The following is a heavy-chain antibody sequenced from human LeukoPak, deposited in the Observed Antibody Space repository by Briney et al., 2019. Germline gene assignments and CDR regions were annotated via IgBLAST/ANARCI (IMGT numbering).Heavy chain of an antibody. CDR1: GYTFSSYY. J-gene: IGHJ4*02. V-gene: IGHV1-46*01. CDR3: ARGHGSGYYTGPLDY. D-gene: IGHD3-22*01. CDR2: INPSGGST. Sequence: ASVKVSCKASGYTFSSYYMHWVRQAPGQGLEWMAIINPSGGSTSYAQKFQGRVTMTRDTSASTVYMELYSLRSEDTAVYYCARGHGSGYYTGPLDYWGQGTLVTVSS.